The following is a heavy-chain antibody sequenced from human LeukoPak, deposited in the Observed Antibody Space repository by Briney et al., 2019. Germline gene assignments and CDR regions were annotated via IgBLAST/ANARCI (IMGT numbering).Heavy chain of an antibody. J-gene: IGHJ6*03. CDR1: GGTFSSYA. V-gene: IGHV1-69*13. Sequence: GASVKVSCKASGGTFSSYAISWVRQAPGQGLEWMGGIIPIFGTANYAQEFQGRVTITADESTSTAYMELSSLRSEDTAVYYCARGIAAAGTTFYYYYYYMDVWGKGTTVTISS. CDR2: IIPIFGTA. D-gene: IGHD6-13*01. CDR3: ARGIAAAGTTFYYYYYYMDV.